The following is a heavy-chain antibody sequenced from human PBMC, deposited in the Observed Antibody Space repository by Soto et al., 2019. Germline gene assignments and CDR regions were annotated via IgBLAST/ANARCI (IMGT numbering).Heavy chain of an antibody. CDR2: IKQDGSEK. V-gene: IGHV3-7*01. Sequence: GGSLRLSCAASGFTFSSYWMSWVRQAPGKGLEWVANIKQDGSEKYYADSVKGRFTTSRDNSENTLYLQMNSLRAEDTAVYYCARGGSSGWFFLDYWGQGALVTVSS. CDR1: GFTFSSYW. J-gene: IGHJ4*02. CDR3: ARGGSSGWFFLDY. D-gene: IGHD6-19*01.